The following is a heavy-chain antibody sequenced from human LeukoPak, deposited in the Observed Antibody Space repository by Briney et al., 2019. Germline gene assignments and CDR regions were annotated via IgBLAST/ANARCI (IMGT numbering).Heavy chain of an antibody. V-gene: IGHV3-30*03. CDR3: ARELVYYDSSGYG. CDR1: GVTFSSYG. J-gene: IGHJ4*02. Sequence: PGGSLRLSCAASGVTFSSYGMHWVRQAPGKGPEWVALISSDGNDKLYGDSVKGRFTISRDDSKSTLYLQMNSLRAEDTAVYYCARELVYYDSSGYGWGRGTLVTVSS. CDR2: ISSDGNDK. D-gene: IGHD3-22*01.